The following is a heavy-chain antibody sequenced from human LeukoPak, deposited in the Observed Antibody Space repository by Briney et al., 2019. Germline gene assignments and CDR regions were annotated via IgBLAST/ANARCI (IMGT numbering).Heavy chain of an antibody. CDR2: ISSNGGST. V-gene: IGHV3-64*01. J-gene: IGHJ5*02. D-gene: IGHD3-3*01. CDR1: GFTFSSYA. CDR3: AIQYDFWSGYYP. Sequence: PGGSLRLSCAASGFTFSSYAMHWVRQAPGKGLEYVSAISSNGGSTYYANSVKGRFTISRDNSKNTLYLQMNSLRAEDTAVYYCAIQYDFWSGYYPWGQGTLVTVSS.